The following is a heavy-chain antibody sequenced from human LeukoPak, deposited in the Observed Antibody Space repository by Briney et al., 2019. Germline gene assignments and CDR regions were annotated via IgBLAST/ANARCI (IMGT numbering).Heavy chain of an antibody. Sequence: ASVRVSCKASGYTFTAYYMHWVRQAPGQGLEWMGWVNPNTGDTNYAQTFQGRVTMTRDTSINTAYMELSRLRSDDTAVYYCARPRISSGYIYAYLYWGQGTLVTVSS. CDR3: ARPRISSGYIYAYLY. CDR1: GYTFTAYY. CDR2: VNPNTGDT. D-gene: IGHD5-18*01. J-gene: IGHJ4*02. V-gene: IGHV1-2*02.